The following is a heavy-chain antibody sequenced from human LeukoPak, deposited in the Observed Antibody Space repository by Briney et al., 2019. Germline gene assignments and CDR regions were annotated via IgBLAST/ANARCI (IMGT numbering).Heavy chain of an antibody. D-gene: IGHD1-1*01. V-gene: IGHV1-18*01. Sequence: ASVKVSCKASGYTFNTNSISWVRQAPGQGLEWMGWISVYNGNTDYAQKFQGRVTMTTDTSTNTAYMELRSLISDDTAVYYCARESNDAGAYDFWGQGTLVTVSS. J-gene: IGHJ4*02. CDR1: GYTFNTNS. CDR3: ARESNDAGAYDF. CDR2: ISVYNGNT.